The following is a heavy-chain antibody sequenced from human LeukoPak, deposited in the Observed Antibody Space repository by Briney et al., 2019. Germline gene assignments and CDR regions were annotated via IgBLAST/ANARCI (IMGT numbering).Heavy chain of an antibody. CDR1: GFSFSNYG. Sequence: GGSLRLSCAASGFSFSNYGIHWVRQAPGKGLEWVAFVRYDGGNKYYAESVKGRFTISRDNSKNTLYLQMNSLRAEDTAVYYCANSRQGSTRWFDPWGQGTLVTVSS. V-gene: IGHV3-30*02. CDR2: VRYDGGNK. J-gene: IGHJ5*02. D-gene: IGHD6-6*01. CDR3: ANSRQGSTRWFDP.